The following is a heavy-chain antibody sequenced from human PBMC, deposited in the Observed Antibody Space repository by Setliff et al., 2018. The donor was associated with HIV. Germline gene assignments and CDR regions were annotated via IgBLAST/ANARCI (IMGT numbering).Heavy chain of an antibody. J-gene: IGHJ6*03. CDR1: GGSISIGDYY. CDR3: ARGPYYYGSGSYYGGARYYYYMDV. CDR2: IHYSGST. Sequence: PSETLSLTCTVSGGSISIGDYYWTWIRQHPGKGLEWIGYIHYSGSTFYNPSLKSRVTISVDTSKNQFSLKLSSVTAADTAVYYCARGPYYYGSGSYYGGARYYYYMDVWGKGTTVTVSS. D-gene: IGHD3-10*01. V-gene: IGHV4-31*03.